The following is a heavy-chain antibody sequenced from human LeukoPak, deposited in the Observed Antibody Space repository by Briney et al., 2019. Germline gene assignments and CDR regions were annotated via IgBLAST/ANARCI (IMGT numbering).Heavy chain of an antibody. V-gene: IGHV1-2*02. Sequence: ASVKVSCKASGYTFTGYYMHWVRQAPGQGLEWMGWINPNSGGTNYAQKFQGRVTMTRDTSISTAYMELSRLRSDDTAVYYCARDSDIVGYFDYWGQGTLVTVSS. J-gene: IGHJ4*02. CDR3: ARDSDIVGYFDY. D-gene: IGHD2-15*01. CDR1: GYTFTGYY. CDR2: INPNSGGT.